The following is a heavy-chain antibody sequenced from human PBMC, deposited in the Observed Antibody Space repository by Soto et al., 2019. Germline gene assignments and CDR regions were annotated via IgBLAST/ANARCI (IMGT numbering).Heavy chain of an antibody. Sequence: ASVKVSCKASGYTFTSYGISWVRQAPGQGLEWMGWISAYNGNTNYAQKLQGRVTMTTDTSTSTAYMELRSLRSDDTAVYYCAREADMWDIVVVPAAKRYSGWFDPWGQGTLVTVSS. CDR1: GYTFTSYG. CDR2: ISAYNGNT. J-gene: IGHJ5*02. D-gene: IGHD2-2*01. V-gene: IGHV1-18*01. CDR3: AREADMWDIVVVPAAKRYSGWFDP.